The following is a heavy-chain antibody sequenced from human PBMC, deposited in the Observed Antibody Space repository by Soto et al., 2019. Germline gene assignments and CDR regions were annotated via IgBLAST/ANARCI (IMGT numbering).Heavy chain of an antibody. J-gene: IGHJ6*02. D-gene: IGHD1-26*01. CDR2: IIPIFGTA. CDR1: GGTFSSYA. V-gene: IGHV1-69*06. CDR3: ARESWSGQIVGYYCYYGMDV. Sequence: QVQLVQSGAEVKKPGSSVKVSCKASGGTFSSYAISWVRQAPGQGLEWMGGIIPIFGTANYAQKFQGRVTITADKSTSTAYMELSSLRSEDTAVYYCARESWSGQIVGYYCYYGMDVWGQGTTVTVSS.